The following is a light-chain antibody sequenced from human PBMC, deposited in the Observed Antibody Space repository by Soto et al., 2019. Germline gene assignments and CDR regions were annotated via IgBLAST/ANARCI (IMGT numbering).Light chain of an antibody. Sequence: QSVLTQPPSVSGAPGQRVTISCTGSSSNIGAGYNVHWYQQLPGTAPKLLIYGNSNRPSGVPDRFSGSKSGTAASLAITGRQAVDEADYYCQSYDRILSGVVLGGGTKVTVL. CDR2: GNS. CDR1: SSNIGAGYN. J-gene: IGLJ2*01. V-gene: IGLV1-40*01. CDR3: QSYDRILSGVV.